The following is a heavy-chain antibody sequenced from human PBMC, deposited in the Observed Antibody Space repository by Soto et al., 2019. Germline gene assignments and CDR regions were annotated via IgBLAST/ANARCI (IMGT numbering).Heavy chain of an antibody. Sequence: QVELVQSGAEVKKPGASVKVSCKASGYTFTSYGVNWVRQAPGQGLEWMGWIRSYNNSTNYAQKLQGRVTMTTDTSTNTAYMELRSLRSDDTAVYYCARHGNGDDYWGQGTLVTVSS. CDR2: IRSYNNST. D-gene: IGHD2-8*01. V-gene: IGHV1-18*01. CDR1: GYTFTSYG. J-gene: IGHJ4*02. CDR3: ARHGNGDDY.